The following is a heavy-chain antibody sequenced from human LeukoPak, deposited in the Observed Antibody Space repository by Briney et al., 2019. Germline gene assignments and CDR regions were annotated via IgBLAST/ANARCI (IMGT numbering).Heavy chain of an antibody. Sequence: SETLSLTCAVYGGSFSGYYWSRIRQPPGKGLEWIGEINHSGSTNYNPSLKSRVTISVDTSKNQFSLKLSSVTAADTAVYYCARAGHYDILTGYFPHNDYWGQGTLVTVSS. CDR2: INHSGST. CDR1: GGSFSGYY. D-gene: IGHD3-9*01. V-gene: IGHV4-34*01. CDR3: ARAGHYDILTGYFPHNDY. J-gene: IGHJ4*02.